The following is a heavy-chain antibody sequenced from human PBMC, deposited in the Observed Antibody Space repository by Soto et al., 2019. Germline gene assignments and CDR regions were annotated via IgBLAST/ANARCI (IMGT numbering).Heavy chain of an antibody. CDR1: GYTFTSYG. V-gene: IGHV1-18*01. J-gene: IGHJ4*02. D-gene: IGHD3-3*01. CDR2: ISAYNGNT. Sequence: QVQLVQSGAEVKKPGASVKVSCKASGYTFTSYGISWVRQAPGQGLEWMGWISAYNGNTNYAQKLQGRVTMTTDASTSTAYMELRSLRSDDTAVYYCARDPPDLEWLSANYFDYWGQGTLVTVSS. CDR3: ARDPPDLEWLSANYFDY.